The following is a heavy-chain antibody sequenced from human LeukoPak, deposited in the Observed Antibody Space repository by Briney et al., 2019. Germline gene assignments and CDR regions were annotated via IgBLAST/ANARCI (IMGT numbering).Heavy chain of an antibody. V-gene: IGHV3-23*01. J-gene: IGHJ6*04. Sequence: PGGSLRLSCAASGFTFSSYAMSWVRQAPGKGLEWVSAISGSGGSTYYADSVKGRFTISRDNSKNTLYLQMNSLRAEDTAVYYCAKNLDCSSTSCYPGMDVWGKGTTVTVSS. CDR2: ISGSGGST. CDR3: AKNLDCSSTSCYPGMDV. D-gene: IGHD2-2*01. CDR1: GFTFSSYA.